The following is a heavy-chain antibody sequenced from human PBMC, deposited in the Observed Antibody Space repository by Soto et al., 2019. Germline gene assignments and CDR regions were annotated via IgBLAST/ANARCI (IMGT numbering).Heavy chain of an antibody. CDR2: FHYSGST. Sequence: SETLSLTCTVSGGSISSRDSYWGWIRQPPGKGLEWIGSFHYSGSTYYNPSLKSRVTISVDTSKNQLSLRVASVTAADTAVYYCARGFGRSHFDYWGQGTLVTVSS. CDR3: ARGFGRSHFDY. V-gene: IGHV4-39*01. J-gene: IGHJ4*02. D-gene: IGHD3-16*01. CDR1: GGSISSRDSY.